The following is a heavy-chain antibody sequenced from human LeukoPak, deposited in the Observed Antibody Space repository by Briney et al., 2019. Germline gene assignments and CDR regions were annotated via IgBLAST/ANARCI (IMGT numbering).Heavy chain of an antibody. Sequence: GGSLRLSCAASGFTFNTYAMSWVRQAPGKGLEWVSTISTSGGNTYYADSVKGRFTISRDNSKNTLYLQMHRLRAEDTVVYFCTTRGYDSSGARLFYFHYWGQGTLVTVSS. J-gene: IGHJ4*02. CDR3: TTRGYDSSGARLFYFHY. CDR1: GFTFNTYA. V-gene: IGHV3-23*01. CDR2: ISTSGGNT. D-gene: IGHD3-22*01.